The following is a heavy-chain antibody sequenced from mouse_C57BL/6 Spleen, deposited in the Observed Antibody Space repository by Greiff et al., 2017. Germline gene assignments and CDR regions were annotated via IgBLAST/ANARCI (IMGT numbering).Heavy chain of an antibody. CDR3: ANYYGSSPFAY. J-gene: IGHJ3*01. D-gene: IGHD1-1*01. Sequence: QVQLQQSGAELVMPGASVKLSCKASGYTFTSYWMHWVKQRPGQGLEWIGEIDPSDSYTNYNQKFKGKSTLTVDKSSSTAYMQLSSLTSEDSAVYYCANYYGSSPFAYWGQGTLVTVSA. V-gene: IGHV1-69*01. CDR2: IDPSDSYT. CDR1: GYTFTSYW.